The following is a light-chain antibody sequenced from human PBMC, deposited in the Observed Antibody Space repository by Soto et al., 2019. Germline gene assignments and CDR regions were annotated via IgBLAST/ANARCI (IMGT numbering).Light chain of an antibody. CDR1: QFVSSN. J-gene: IGKJ1*01. V-gene: IGKV3D-15*01. CDR2: GAS. Sequence: EIVMTQSPVTLSVSPGERATLSCRASQFVSSNLAWYQQKPGQAPRLLIYGASTRATGIPARFSGSGSGTEFTLTISNLQSEDFAVYYCQQYSSSWTFGQGTKVEIK. CDR3: QQYSSSWT.